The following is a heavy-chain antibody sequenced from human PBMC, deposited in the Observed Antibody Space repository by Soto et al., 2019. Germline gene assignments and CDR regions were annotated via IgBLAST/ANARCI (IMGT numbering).Heavy chain of an antibody. CDR3: ARGDDYGGPDTVGPAAGGLDV. J-gene: IGHJ6*02. CDR1: SVSFRGYF. D-gene: IGHD4-17*01. CDR2: VYDMTST. V-gene: IGHV4-59*01. Sequence: SETLSLTCTVSSVSFRGYFWSWIRQPPGKGLEWIGYVYDMTSTNYNPSLKSRVTISMDMSKKQVSLILKSVTAADKAVYFCARGDDYGGPDTVGPAAGGLDVWGQGNTVTVSS.